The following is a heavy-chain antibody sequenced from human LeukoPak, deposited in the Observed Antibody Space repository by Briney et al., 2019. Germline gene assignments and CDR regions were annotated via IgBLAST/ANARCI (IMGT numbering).Heavy chain of an antibody. CDR1: GGSLSGFY. D-gene: IGHD3-10*01. CDR2: INHSGRT. V-gene: IGHV4-34*01. Sequence: KPSETLSLTCGVYGGSLSGFYCKWIRQPPGKGLEWIGQINHSGRTNHNPSLRSRVARSVATSKKYFSLKLSSVTAADTAVYYCARHGSGSYQTNDYYYMDVWGKGTTVTISS. J-gene: IGHJ6*03. CDR3: ARHGSGSYQTNDYYYMDV.